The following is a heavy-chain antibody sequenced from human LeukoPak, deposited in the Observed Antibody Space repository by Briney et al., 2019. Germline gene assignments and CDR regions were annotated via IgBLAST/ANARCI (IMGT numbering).Heavy chain of an antibody. CDR3: PFYFWSGHEDPSDAFDI. V-gene: IGHV3-23*01. CDR1: GFTFSGYA. J-gene: IGHJ3*02. CDR2: ISGSGGST. Sequence: GGSLRLSCAASGFTFSGYAMSWVRQAPGKGLEWVSAISGSGGSTYYADSVKGRFTISRDNSKNTLYLQMNSLRAEDTAVYYCPFYFWSGHEDPSDAFDIWGQGTMVTVSS. D-gene: IGHD3-3*01.